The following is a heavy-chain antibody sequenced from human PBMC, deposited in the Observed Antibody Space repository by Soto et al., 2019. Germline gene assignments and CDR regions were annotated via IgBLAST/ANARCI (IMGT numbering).Heavy chain of an antibody. CDR1: GFTFSDYY. CDR2: ISSSDDTI. CDR3: ARLPAARRYYYYYMDV. J-gene: IGHJ6*03. D-gene: IGHD2-2*01. Sequence: QVQLVESGGGLVKPGGSLRLSCAASGFTFSDYYMSWIRQAPGKGLEWVSYISSSDDTIYYADSVRGRFTISRDNVKNSLLLQINSLRAEDTAVYYCARLPAARRYYYYYMDVWGKGTTVTVSS. V-gene: IGHV3-11*01.